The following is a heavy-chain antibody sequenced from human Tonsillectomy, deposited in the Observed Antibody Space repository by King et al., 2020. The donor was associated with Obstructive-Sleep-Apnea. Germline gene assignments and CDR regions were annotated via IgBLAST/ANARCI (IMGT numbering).Heavy chain of an antibody. J-gene: IGHJ4*02. CDR1: GFTFDDYA. D-gene: IGHD3-22*01. CDR3: AKHYDSSGYWDLSTFYFDS. CDR2: ISWNSGSI. V-gene: IGHV3-9*01. Sequence: EVQLVESEGGLVQPGRSLRLSCAASGFTFDDYAMHWVRQAPGKGLEWVSGISWNSGSIGYADSVKGRFTISRDNSKNSLYLQMNSLRAEDTALYYCAKHYDSSGYWDLSTFYFDSWGQGTLVTVSS.